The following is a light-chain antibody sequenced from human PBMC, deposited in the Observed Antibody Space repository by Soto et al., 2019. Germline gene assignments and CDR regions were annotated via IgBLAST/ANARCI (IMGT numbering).Light chain of an antibody. Sequence: EIVLTQSPGTLSLSPGERATLSCRASQSVSTSYLAWYQQKPGQAPRLLIHGASSRATSIPDGFSGSGSGADFTLTISRLEPEDFAVYYCQQYGSVPLTFGGGTKVEIK. J-gene: IGKJ4*01. CDR2: GAS. CDR1: QSVSTSY. CDR3: QQYGSVPLT. V-gene: IGKV3-20*01.